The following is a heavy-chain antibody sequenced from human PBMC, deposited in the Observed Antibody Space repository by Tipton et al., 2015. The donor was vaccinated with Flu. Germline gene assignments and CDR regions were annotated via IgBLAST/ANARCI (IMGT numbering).Heavy chain of an antibody. D-gene: IGHD3-3*01. CDR2: MNPNSGDT. Sequence: QLVQSGTEVKKPGASVKVSCKTSGYTFTGYYIHWVRQAPGQGLEWMGRMNPNSGDTDYAQTFQGRVTMTRDTSISTAYMGLSGPRSDDTAIYYCARAKLRFLEWLFGYWGQGTLVAVSS. CDR1: GYTFTGYY. V-gene: IGHV1-2*06. J-gene: IGHJ4*02. CDR3: ARAKLRFLEWLFGY.